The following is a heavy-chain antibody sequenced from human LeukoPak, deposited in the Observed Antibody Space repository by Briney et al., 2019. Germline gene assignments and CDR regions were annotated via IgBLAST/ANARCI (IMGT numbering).Heavy chain of an antibody. V-gene: IGHV3-23*01. Sequence: GGSLRLSCAASGFTFSIYAMSWVRQAPGKGLEWVSSICCSGYITQYADSLRGRFTISRDNSKNTLSLQMNSLRAEGTAVYYCAKVRGSSSDCYLTDYWGQGTLVSVSS. CDR2: ICCSGYIT. CDR1: GFTFSIYA. D-gene: IGHD2-2*01. CDR3: AKVRGSSSDCYLTDY. J-gene: IGHJ4*02.